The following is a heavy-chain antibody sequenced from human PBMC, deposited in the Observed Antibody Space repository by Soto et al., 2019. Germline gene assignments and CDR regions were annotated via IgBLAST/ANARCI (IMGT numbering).Heavy chain of an antibody. Sequence: QVQLVQSGAEVKKPGSSVKVSCKASGGTFSSYAISWVRQAPGQGLEWMGGIIPIVGSANYAQKFQGRVTITADESTSTAYMELSSLRSADTAVYYCARSQGSSTSLEIYYYYYYGMDVWGQGTTVTVSS. CDR2: IIPIVGSA. V-gene: IGHV1-69*01. J-gene: IGHJ6*02. CDR1: GGTFSSYA. CDR3: ARSQGSSTSLEIYYYYYYGMDV. D-gene: IGHD2-2*01.